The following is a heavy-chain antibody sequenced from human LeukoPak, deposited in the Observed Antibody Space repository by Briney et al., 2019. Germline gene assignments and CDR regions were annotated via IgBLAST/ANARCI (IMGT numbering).Heavy chain of an antibody. Sequence: PETLSLTCTLSGGSPSSFYRSWVRQPPGKGIELSVYIKYRGRTNYNPSLKTRVSISLDTSKNQFSLKLSSVTAADTAVYYCAILNGGSWGQGTLVTVSS. V-gene: IGHV4-59*08. D-gene: IGHD7-27*01. CDR1: GGSPSSFY. CDR3: AILNGGS. J-gene: IGHJ4*02. CDR2: IKYRGRT.